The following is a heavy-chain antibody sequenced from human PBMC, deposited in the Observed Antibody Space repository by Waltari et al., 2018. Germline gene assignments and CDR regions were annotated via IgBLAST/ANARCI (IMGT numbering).Heavy chain of an antibody. CDR1: GFTFSSYS. D-gene: IGHD6-19*01. Sequence: EVQLVESGGGLVKPGGSLRLSCAASGFTFSSYSMNWVRQAPGKGLEWVSSISSSSSYIYYADSVKGRFTISRDNAKNSLYLQMNSLRAEDTAVYYCARGDSSGQPTGEYWGQGTLVIVSS. J-gene: IGHJ4*02. V-gene: IGHV3-21*01. CDR2: ISSSSSYI. CDR3: ARGDSSGQPTGEY.